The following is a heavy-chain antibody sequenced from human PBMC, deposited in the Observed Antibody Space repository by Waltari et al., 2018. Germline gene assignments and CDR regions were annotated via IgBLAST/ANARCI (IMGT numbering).Heavy chain of an antibody. D-gene: IGHD2-2*01. CDR2: IRYDGSNK. CDR1: GFSFRSYG. Sequence: QVQLVESGGGVVQPGGSLRRSCAASGFSFRSYGMHAVRQAPGKGLEWVAFIRYDGSNKYYADSVKGRFTISRDNSKNTLYLQMNSLRAEDTAVYYCAQGGDIVVVPAAIYYWGQGTLVTVSS. V-gene: IGHV3-30*02. CDR3: AQGGDIVVVPAAIYY. J-gene: IGHJ4*02.